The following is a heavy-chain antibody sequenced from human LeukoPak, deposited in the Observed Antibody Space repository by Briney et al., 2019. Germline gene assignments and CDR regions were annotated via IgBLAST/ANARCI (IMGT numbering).Heavy chain of an antibody. CDR2: ISYDGGNK. J-gene: IGHJ3*02. V-gene: IGHV3-30*01. CDR1: GFTFSSYA. Sequence: GGSLRLSCAASGFTFSSYAMHWVRQAPGKGLEWVAVISYDGGNKYYADSVKGRFTISRDNSKNAMYLQMNSLRAEDTDVYYCARVPGIVVGDFDIWGQGTMVTVSS. D-gene: IGHD3-22*01. CDR3: ARVPGIVVGDFDI.